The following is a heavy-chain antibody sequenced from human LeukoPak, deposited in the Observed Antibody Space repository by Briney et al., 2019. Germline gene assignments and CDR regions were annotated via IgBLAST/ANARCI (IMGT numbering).Heavy chain of an antibody. Sequence: PGGSLRLSCAASGFTFSSSAMSWVRQAPGKGLEWVSTISSSGGRTYNADSVKGRFTISRDNSKTPLYLQMNSLRAEDTAVYYCAKDPRNDYYGSGSPYYFDYWGQGTLVTVSS. CDR2: ISSSGGRT. J-gene: IGHJ4*02. CDR1: GFTFSSSA. V-gene: IGHV3-23*01. D-gene: IGHD3-10*01. CDR3: AKDPRNDYYGSGSPYYFDY.